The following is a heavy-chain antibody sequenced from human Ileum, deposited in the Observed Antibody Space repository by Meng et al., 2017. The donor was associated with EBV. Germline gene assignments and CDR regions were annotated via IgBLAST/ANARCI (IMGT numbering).Heavy chain of an antibody. J-gene: IGHJ4*02. D-gene: IGHD3-22*01. Sequence: IPLKGSGPPLVEPTQTPTLTCTFSGFSLSTSGVSVGWIRQPPGKALEWLAVIYWNDDKGYSPSLKSRLTITKDTSKNQVVLTMTNMDPVDTATYYCAHTKHSSGYYYHDYWGQGTLVTVSS. CDR2: IYWNDDK. CDR3: AHTKHSSGYYYHDY. V-gene: IGHV2-5*01. CDR1: GFSLSTSGVS.